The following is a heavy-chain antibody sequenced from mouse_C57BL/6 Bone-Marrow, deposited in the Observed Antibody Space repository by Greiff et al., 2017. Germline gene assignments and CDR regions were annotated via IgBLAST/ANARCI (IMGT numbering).Heavy chain of an antibody. V-gene: IGHV1-69*01. Sequence: QVQLQQPGAELVMPGASVQLSCKASGYTFTSYWMHWVKQRPGQGLEWIGEIDPSDSYTNYNQKFKGKSTLTVDKSSSTAYMQLSSLTSEDSAVYYCARWYYGSSYGFAYWGQGTLVTVSA. D-gene: IGHD1-1*01. CDR1: GYTFTSYW. CDR3: ARWYYGSSYGFAY. CDR2: IDPSDSYT. J-gene: IGHJ3*01.